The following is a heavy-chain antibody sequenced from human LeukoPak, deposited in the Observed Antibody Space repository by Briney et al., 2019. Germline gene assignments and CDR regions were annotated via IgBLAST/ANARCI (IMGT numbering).Heavy chain of an antibody. D-gene: IGHD3-10*01. J-gene: IGHJ5*02. Sequence: GGSLRLSCAASGFTFSSYGMHWVRQAPGKGLEWVAFIRYVGSNKYYADSVKGRFTISRDNSKNTLYLQMNSLRAEDTAVYYCAKDRYSGSGSYYNNWFDPWGQGTLVTVSS. CDR3: AKDRYSGSGSYYNNWFDP. CDR2: IRYVGSNK. CDR1: GFTFSSYG. V-gene: IGHV3-30*02.